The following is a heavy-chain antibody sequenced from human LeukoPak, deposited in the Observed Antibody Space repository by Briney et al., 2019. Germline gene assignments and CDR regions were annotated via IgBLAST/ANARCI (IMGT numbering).Heavy chain of an antibody. CDR1: GYSFTGYY. Sequence: ASVKVSCKASGYSFTGYYMHWVRQAPGQGLEWMGWINPYSGGTNYAQKFQGRVTMTRDTSISTAYMELSSLRSEDTAVYYCATGFMVRGHLFDYWGQGTLVTVSS. CDR2: INPYSGGT. V-gene: IGHV1-2*02. CDR3: ATGFMVRGHLFDY. D-gene: IGHD3-10*01. J-gene: IGHJ4*02.